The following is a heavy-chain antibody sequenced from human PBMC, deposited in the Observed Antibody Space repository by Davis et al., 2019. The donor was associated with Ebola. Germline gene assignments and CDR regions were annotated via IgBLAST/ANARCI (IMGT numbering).Heavy chain of an antibody. V-gene: IGHV4-59*01. CDR3: ARDRIYCTGGTNCYHYGMDV. J-gene: IGHJ6*02. D-gene: IGHD2-8*02. CDR1: GGSISSYY. Sequence: MPSETLSLTCTVSGGSISSYYWSWIRQPPGKGLVWIGYIYNSGSTKYNPSLESRITISVDTSKTQFFLKLSSVTAADTAVYYCARDRIYCTGGTNCYHYGMDVWGQGTTVTVSS. CDR2: IYNSGST.